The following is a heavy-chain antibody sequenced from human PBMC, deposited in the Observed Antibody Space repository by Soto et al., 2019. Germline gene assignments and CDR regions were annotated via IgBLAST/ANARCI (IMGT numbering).Heavy chain of an antibody. Sequence: EVQLVESGGGLVQPGGSLRLSCLASEFTFNTYWMNWVRQAPGKGLEWVANIKDDGSEKYYVDSVKGRFTISRDNAKNSLYLQMNSRRGEDTAVYYCARDWGTPGRGSAVGYYYHYGMDVWGQGTTVTVSS. J-gene: IGHJ6*02. CDR3: ARDWGTPGRGSAVGYYYHYGMDV. CDR2: IKDDGSEK. V-gene: IGHV3-7*05. CDR1: EFTFNTYW. D-gene: IGHD6-13*01.